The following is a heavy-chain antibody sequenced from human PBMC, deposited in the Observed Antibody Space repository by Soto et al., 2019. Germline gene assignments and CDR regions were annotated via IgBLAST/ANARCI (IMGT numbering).Heavy chain of an antibody. CDR2: ISGNGDST. CDR1: GFTFSSYA. V-gene: IGHV3-64*01. CDR3: ARRGYGLYFDY. D-gene: IGHD3-10*01. J-gene: IGHJ4*02. Sequence: EVQLVESGGGLVQPGGSLRLSCAASGFTFSSYAMHWVRQAPGKGVEYVSVISGNGDSTYYANSVKGRFTISRDNSKNTLYLQMGGMRAEDMAVYYCARRGYGLYFDYWGQGTLVTVSS.